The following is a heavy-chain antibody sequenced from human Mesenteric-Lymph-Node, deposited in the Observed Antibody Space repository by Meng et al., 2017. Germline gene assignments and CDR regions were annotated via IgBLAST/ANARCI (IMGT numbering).Heavy chain of an antibody. D-gene: IGHD1-26*01. Sequence: GESLKISCTASGFTFGSAWMTWVRQAPGKGLEWLGNINPDGSTTNYVDSVKGRFTFSRDNAKNSVYLQMNSLRADDTALYYWTRDEAYGALDYWGQGTMVTVSS. CDR3: TRDEAYGALDY. V-gene: IGHV3-7*01. J-gene: IGHJ4*02. CDR2: INPDGSTT. CDR1: GFTFGSAW.